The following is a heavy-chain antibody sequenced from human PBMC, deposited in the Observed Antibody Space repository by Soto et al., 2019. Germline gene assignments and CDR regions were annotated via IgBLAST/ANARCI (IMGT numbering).Heavy chain of an antibody. J-gene: IGHJ4*02. CDR2: IYHSGST. Sequence: SETLSLTCAVSGYSISSGYYWGWIRQPPGKGLEWIGSIYHSGSTYYNPSLKSRVTISVDTSKNQFSLKLSSVTAADTAVYYCEISPGLAAAGNFFDYWGQGTLVTVYS. D-gene: IGHD6-13*01. CDR1: GYSISSGYY. CDR3: EISPGLAAAGNFFDY. V-gene: IGHV4-38-2*01.